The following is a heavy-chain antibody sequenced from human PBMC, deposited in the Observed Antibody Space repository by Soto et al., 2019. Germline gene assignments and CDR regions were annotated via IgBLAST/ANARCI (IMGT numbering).Heavy chain of an antibody. CDR1: GATLNSFINYG. Sequence: QVQLVQSGAEVKKPGSSVRVSCKASGATLNSFINYGITWVRQAPGQGLGYMGGIIPVFGAANHAQRFQGRVTIRTDESKRTVNMELSRLTSEETAVYFRKRGAAKEILVVKYDGPEIWGQGTMVTVSS. D-gene: IGHD3-16*01. J-gene: IGHJ3*02. CDR2: IIPVFGAA. V-gene: IGHV1-69*05. CDR3: KRGAAKEILVVKYDGPEI.